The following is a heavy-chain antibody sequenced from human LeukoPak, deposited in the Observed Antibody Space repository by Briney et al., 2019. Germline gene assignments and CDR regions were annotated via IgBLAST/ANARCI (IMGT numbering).Heavy chain of an antibody. CDR2: IYHSGST. V-gene: IGHV4-38-2*02. J-gene: IGHJ4*02. CDR1: GYSISSGYY. D-gene: IGHD5-18*01. CDR3: AREGRYSYGWGFDY. Sequence: PSETLSLTCTVSGYSISSGYYWGWIRQPPGKGLEWIGSIYHSGSTYYNPSLKSRVTISVDTSKNQFSLKLSSVTAADTAVYYCAREGRYSYGWGFDYWGQGTLVTVSS.